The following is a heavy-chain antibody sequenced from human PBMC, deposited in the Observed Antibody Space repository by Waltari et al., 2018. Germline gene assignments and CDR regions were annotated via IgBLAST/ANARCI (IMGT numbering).Heavy chain of an antibody. CDR2: IYWNDDK. Sequence: QITLKESGPTLVKPTQTPTLTCTFSGISLRTSRVGVGWIRQPPGKALEWLALIYWNDDKSYSPSLKSRRTITHDTSKNQVLLRMTNMDPVDTATYYCAHRSLGISWYSWVDPWGEGTLVTVAS. CDR3: AHRSLGISWYSWVDP. J-gene: IGHJ5*02. CDR1: GISLRTSRVG. D-gene: IGHD6-13*01. V-gene: IGHV2-5*01.